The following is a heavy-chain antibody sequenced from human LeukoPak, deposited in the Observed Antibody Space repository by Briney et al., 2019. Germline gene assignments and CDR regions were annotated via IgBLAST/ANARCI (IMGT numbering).Heavy chain of an antibody. J-gene: IGHJ4*02. CDR1: GYTFINYG. Sequence: ASVKVSCKASGYTFINYGINWVRQAPGQGLEWMGWISPYNGNTKYAQKLQGRVTMTTDTSTNTAYMELRSLRSDETAVYYCARARRPGIAVADCFDYWGQGTLVTVSS. CDR2: ISPYNGNT. D-gene: IGHD6-19*01. V-gene: IGHV1-18*01. CDR3: ARARRPGIAVADCFDY.